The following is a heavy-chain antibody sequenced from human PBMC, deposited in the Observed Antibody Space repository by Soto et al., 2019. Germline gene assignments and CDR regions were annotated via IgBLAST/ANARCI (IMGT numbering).Heavy chain of an antibody. CDR1: GFTFDDYA. CDR3: AKDTESYGDSPGDAFDI. CDR2: ISWNSGSI. V-gene: IGHV3-9*01. J-gene: IGHJ3*02. Sequence: GGSLRLSCAASGFTFDDYAMHWVRQAPGKGLEWVSGISWNSGSIGYADSVKGRFTISRDNAKNSLYLQMNSLRAEDTALYYCAKDTESYGDSPGDAFDIWGQGTMVTVSS. D-gene: IGHD4-17*01.